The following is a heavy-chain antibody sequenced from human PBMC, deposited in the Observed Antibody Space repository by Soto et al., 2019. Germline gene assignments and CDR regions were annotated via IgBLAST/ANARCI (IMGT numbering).Heavy chain of an antibody. J-gene: IGHJ4*02. V-gene: IGHV3-7*01. CDR1: GFTFSSYW. CDR3: ARGWWSGELGY. CDR2: IKQDGSEK. Sequence: EVQLVESGGGLVQPGGSLRLSCAASGFTFSSYWMSWVRQAPGKGLEWVANIKQDGSEKYYVDSVKGRFTISRDNAKNSLYLQMNSLRADDTAVYYCARGWWSGELGYWGQGTLVTVSS. D-gene: IGHD3-10*01.